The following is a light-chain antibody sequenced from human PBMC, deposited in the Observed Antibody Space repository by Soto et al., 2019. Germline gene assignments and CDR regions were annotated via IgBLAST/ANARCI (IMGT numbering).Light chain of an antibody. Sequence: QSALTQPASVSGSPGQSITISCTGTSSDVGGYNFASWYQQHPGKAPKLMIHDVTTRPSGVSNRFSGSKSGTTASLTISGLQDEDLYDYYCCSYTSSTSYVLGTGPKVTVL. CDR1: SSDVGGYNF. V-gene: IGLV2-14*01. J-gene: IGLJ1*01. CDR3: CSYTSSTSYV. CDR2: DVT.